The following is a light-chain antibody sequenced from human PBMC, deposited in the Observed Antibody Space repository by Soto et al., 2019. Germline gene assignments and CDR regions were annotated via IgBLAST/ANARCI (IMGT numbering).Light chain of an antibody. CDR1: QSIRTS. Sequence: DIQMTQSPSSLSASVGDRVTITCRASQSIRTSLNWYQQKPGKSPKLLIYGGFSLQSGAPSRFSGSGSGTDFTLTISSLQTEDFAVYYWQQSYSTPPTFGQGTKVEIK. CDR3: QQSYSTPPT. V-gene: IGKV1-39*01. CDR2: GGF. J-gene: IGKJ2*01.